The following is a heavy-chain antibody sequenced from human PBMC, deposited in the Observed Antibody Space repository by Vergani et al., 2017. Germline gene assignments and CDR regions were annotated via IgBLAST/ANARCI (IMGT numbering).Heavy chain of an antibody. D-gene: IGHD2-2*01. CDR1: GFTFSSYA. Sequence: EVQLVESGGGLVQPGGSLRLSCSASGFTFSSYAMHWVRQAPGKGLEYVSAISSNGGSTYYADSVKGRFTISRDNSKNTLYLQMSSLRAEDTAVYYCARGVIYCSSTSCYFEHWFDPWGQGTLVTVSS. V-gene: IGHV3-64D*06. J-gene: IGHJ5*02. CDR3: ARGVIYCSSTSCYFEHWFDP. CDR2: ISSNGGST.